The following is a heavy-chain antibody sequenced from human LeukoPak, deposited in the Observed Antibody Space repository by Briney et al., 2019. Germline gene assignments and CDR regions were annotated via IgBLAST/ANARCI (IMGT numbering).Heavy chain of an antibody. CDR1: GFTFSSYW. D-gene: IGHD3-22*01. V-gene: IGHV3-7*01. CDR2: IKQDGSEK. CDR3: ARAAGWLSHYYYGMDV. J-gene: IGHJ6*02. Sequence: SGGSLRLSCAASGFTFSSYWMSWVRQAPGKGLEWVANIKQDGSEKYYVDSVKGRFTISRDNAKNSLYLQMNSLRAEDTAVYYCARAAGWLSHYYYGMDVWGQGTTVTVSS.